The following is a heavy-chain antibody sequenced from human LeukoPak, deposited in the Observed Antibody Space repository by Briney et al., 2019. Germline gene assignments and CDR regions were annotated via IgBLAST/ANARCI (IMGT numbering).Heavy chain of an antibody. Sequence: PSETLSLTCTVSGGSISSYYWSWIRQPAGKGPEWIGRIYTSGSTNYNPSLKSRVTMSVDTSKNQFSLKLSSVTAADTAVYYCARDAPDIVVVPAAMIFDPWGQGTLVTVSS. D-gene: IGHD2-2*01. CDR2: IYTSGST. J-gene: IGHJ5*02. CDR1: GGSISSYY. CDR3: ARDAPDIVVVPAAMIFDP. V-gene: IGHV4-4*07.